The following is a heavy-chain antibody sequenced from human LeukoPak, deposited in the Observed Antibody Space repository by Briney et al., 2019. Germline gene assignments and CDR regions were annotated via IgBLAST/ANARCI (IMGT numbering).Heavy chain of an antibody. CDR1: GYTLTELS. V-gene: IGHV1-24*01. CDR3: AREVYYYDSSGYPILYYFDY. CDR2: FDPEDGET. Sequence: ASVKVSCKVSGYTLTELSMHWVRQAPGKGLEWMGGFDPEDGETIYAQKFQGRVTITADESTSTAYMELSSLRSEDTAVYYCAREVYYYDSSGYPILYYFDYWGQGTLVTVSS. D-gene: IGHD3-22*01. J-gene: IGHJ4*02.